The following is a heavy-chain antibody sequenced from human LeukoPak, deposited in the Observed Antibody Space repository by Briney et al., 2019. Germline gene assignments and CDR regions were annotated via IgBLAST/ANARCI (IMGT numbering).Heavy chain of an antibody. CDR3: AREGGGLDAFDI. Sequence: PGGSLRLSCAASGFNFSSYEMIWVRQAPGKGLVWVSRINSDGSSTSYADSVKGRFTISRDNAKNTLYLQMNSLRAEDTAVYFCAREGGGLDAFDIWGQGTMVTVSS. J-gene: IGHJ3*02. D-gene: IGHD2-15*01. CDR1: GFNFSSYE. CDR2: INSDGSST. V-gene: IGHV3-74*01.